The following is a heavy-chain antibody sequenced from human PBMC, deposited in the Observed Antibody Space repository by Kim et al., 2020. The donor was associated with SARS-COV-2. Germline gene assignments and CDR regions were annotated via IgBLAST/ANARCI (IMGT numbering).Heavy chain of an antibody. D-gene: IGHD2-2*01. CDR2: INHSGST. CDR3: VLSDTTEDIVVVPAAKGEYFQH. Sequence: SETLSLTCAVYGGSFSGYYWSWIRQPPGKGLEWIGEINHSGSTNYNPSLKSRVTISVDTSKNQFSLKLSSVTAADTAVYYCVLSDTTEDIVVVPAAKGEYFQHWGQGTLVTVSS. J-gene: IGHJ1*01. CDR1: GGSFSGYY. V-gene: IGHV4-34*01.